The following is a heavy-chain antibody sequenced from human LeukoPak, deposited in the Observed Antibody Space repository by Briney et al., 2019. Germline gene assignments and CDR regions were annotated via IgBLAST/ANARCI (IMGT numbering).Heavy chain of an antibody. J-gene: IGHJ4*02. CDR2: IIPIFGTA. Sequence: SVKVSCKASGGTFSSYAISWVRQAPGQGLEWMGGIIPIFGTANYAQKFQGRVTITADKSTSTAYMELSSLRSEDTAVYYCARGGVAARPMDYFDYWGQGTLVTVSS. CDR3: ARGGVAARPMDYFDY. D-gene: IGHD2-15*01. CDR1: GGTFSSYA. V-gene: IGHV1-69*06.